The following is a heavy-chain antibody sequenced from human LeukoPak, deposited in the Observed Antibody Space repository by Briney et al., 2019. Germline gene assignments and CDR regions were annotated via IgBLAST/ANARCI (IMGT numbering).Heavy chain of an antibody. D-gene: IGHD6-25*01. J-gene: IGHJ4*02. CDR2: IIPIFGTA. CDR1: GYTFISYA. V-gene: IGHV1-69*13. Sequence: GASVKVSCKASGYTFISYAISWVRQAPGQGLEWMGGIIPIFGTANYAQKFQGRVTITADESTSTAYMELSSLRSEDTAVYYCAKWGIVAGFDYWGQGTLVTVSS. CDR3: AKWGIVAGFDY.